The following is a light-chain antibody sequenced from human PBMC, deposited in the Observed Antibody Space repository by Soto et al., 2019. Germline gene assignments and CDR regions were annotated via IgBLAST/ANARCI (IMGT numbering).Light chain of an antibody. CDR3: AAWDDSLSGYV. CDR1: SSNIGNHY. V-gene: IGLV1-47*01. Sequence: QSVLTQPPSTSETPGQRVTISCSGSSSNIGNHYVYWYQHLPGTAPKLLIYRGDQRPSGVPDRFSGSQSGTSGSLAISGLRSEDEADYYCAAWDDSLSGYVFGTGTKLTVL. J-gene: IGLJ1*01. CDR2: RGD.